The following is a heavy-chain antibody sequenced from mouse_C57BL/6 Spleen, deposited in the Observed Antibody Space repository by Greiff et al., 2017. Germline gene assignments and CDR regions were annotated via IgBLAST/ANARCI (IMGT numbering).Heavy chain of an antibody. CDR2: ISGGGGNT. D-gene: IGHD4-1*01. J-gene: IGHJ3*01. Sequence: EVKVVESGGGLVKPGGSLKLSCAASGFTFSSYTMSWVRQTPENRLEWVATISGGGGNTYYPDSVKGRFTISRDNAKNTLYLQMSSLRSEDTVLYYSARRWDAWFAYWGQGTLVTVSA. CDR3: ARRWDAWFAY. CDR1: GFTFSSYT. V-gene: IGHV5-9*01.